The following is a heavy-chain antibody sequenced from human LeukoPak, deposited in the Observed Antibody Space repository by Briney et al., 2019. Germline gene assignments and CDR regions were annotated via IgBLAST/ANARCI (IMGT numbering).Heavy chain of an antibody. D-gene: IGHD3-3*01. J-gene: IGHJ4*02. CDR1: GFTFSSYS. Sequence: QPGGSLRLSCAASGFTFSSYSMNWVRQAPGKELEWVSSISSSSSYIYYADSVKGRFTISRDNAKNSLYLQMNSLRAEDTAVYYCARREYDFWSGYYTCFDYWGQGTLVTVSS. CDR2: ISSSSSYI. CDR3: ARREYDFWSGYYTCFDY. V-gene: IGHV3-21*01.